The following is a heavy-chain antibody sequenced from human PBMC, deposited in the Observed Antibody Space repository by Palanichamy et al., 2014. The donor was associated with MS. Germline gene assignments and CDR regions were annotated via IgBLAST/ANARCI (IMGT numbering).Heavy chain of an antibody. CDR1: GFTLSNYG. J-gene: IGHJ3*02. CDR3: ATELSWDNAFDI. D-gene: IGHD1/OR15-1a*01. Sequence: QVHLVEVWGGRGPAWRSLRLSCAASGFTLSNYGMHWVRQAPDKGLEWVGQIYYDGSKTYYGDSVKGRFTISKDNSKNTLYLQMNSLRAEDTAMYYCATELSWDNAFDIWGQGTMVTVSS. CDR2: IYYDGSKT. V-gene: IGHV3-33*01.